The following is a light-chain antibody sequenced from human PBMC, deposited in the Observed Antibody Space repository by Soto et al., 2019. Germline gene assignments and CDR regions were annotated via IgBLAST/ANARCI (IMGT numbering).Light chain of an antibody. CDR2: GVS. CDR1: SSDVGAYKY. V-gene: IGLV2-14*03. Sequence: QSVLTQPASVSGSPGQSITISCTGTSSDVGAYKYVSWHQQHPGKAPKLIIYGVSNRPSGVSNRFSGSKSGNTAFLTISGLQPEDEADYYCSSFTGTTTLDVFGTGTKATVL. CDR3: SSFTGTTTLDV. J-gene: IGLJ1*01.